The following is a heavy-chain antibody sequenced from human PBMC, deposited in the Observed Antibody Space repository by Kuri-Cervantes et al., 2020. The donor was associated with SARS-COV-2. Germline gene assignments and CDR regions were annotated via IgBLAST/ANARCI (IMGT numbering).Heavy chain of an antibody. CDR1: GFTFSDYY. J-gene: IGHJ4*02. V-gene: IGHV3-23*01. CDR2: IRPSGERT. Sequence: LTCAASGFTFSDYYMSWIRQAPGKGLEWVTTIRPSGERTYYADPVKGRFTISRDNSKNTVSLEMSSLGAEDTAVYYCAKEVDGSGWYTVDCWGQGTLVTVSS. CDR3: AKEVDGSGWYTVDC. D-gene: IGHD6-19*01.